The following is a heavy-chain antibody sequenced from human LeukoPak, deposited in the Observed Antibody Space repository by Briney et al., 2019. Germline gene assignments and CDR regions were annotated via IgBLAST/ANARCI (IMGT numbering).Heavy chain of an antibody. V-gene: IGHV4-39*01. J-gene: IGHJ3*02. CDR2: IYYSGST. Sequence: SETLSLTCTVSGGSISSSSYYWGWIRQPPGKGLEWIGSIYYSGSTYYNPSLKSRVTISVDTSKNQFSLKLSSVTAADTAVYYCASRVYSSGWYTDAFDIWGQGTMVTVSS. CDR1: GGSISSSSYY. D-gene: IGHD6-19*01. CDR3: ASRVYSSGWYTDAFDI.